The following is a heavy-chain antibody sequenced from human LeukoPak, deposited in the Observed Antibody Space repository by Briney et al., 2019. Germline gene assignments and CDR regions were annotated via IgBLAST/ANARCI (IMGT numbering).Heavy chain of an antibody. CDR1: GYSISSGYY. CDR3: AREGQLPTSYNWFDP. Sequence: SETLSLTCADSGYSISSGYYWGWIRQPPGKGLEWIGSIYHSGSTYYNPSLKSRVTISVDTSKNQFSLKLSSVTAADTAVYYCAREGQLPTSYNWFDPWGQGTLVTVSS. CDR2: IYHSGST. J-gene: IGHJ5*02. D-gene: IGHD2-2*01. V-gene: IGHV4-38-2*02.